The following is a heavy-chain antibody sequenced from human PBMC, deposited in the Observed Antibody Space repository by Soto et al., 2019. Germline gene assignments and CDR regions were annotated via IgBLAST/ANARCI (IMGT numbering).Heavy chain of an antibody. Sequence: GGSLRLSCAASGFTFRSYAIHWVRQAPGKGLEWVVVISYDGNDKYYADSVKGRLTTSRDNSKNTLYLQMNSLTPEDTAVYYCAKDAEIAAAGYYFDYWGQGTLVTVSS. D-gene: IGHD6-13*01. CDR1: GFTFRSYA. CDR3: AKDAEIAAAGYYFDY. CDR2: ISYDGNDK. J-gene: IGHJ4*02. V-gene: IGHV3-30*18.